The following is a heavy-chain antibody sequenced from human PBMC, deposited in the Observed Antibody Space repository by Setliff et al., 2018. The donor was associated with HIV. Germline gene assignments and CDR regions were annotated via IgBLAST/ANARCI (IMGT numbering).Heavy chain of an antibody. Sequence: PGESLKISCQGSGYTFANYWIGWVRQKPGKGLEWMAIIYPGDSDTRYSPSFQGQVTISVDKSLRTVYLQWTNLKASDTAMYFCATQTYYFDSSGVFDIWGQGTPVTVS. CDR2: IYPGDSDT. CDR3: ATQTYYFDSSGVFDI. V-gene: IGHV5-51*01. J-gene: IGHJ3*02. D-gene: IGHD3-22*01. CDR1: GYTFANYW.